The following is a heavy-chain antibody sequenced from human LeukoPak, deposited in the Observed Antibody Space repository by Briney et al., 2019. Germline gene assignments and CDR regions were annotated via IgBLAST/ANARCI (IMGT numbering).Heavy chain of an antibody. V-gene: IGHV3-48*01. Sequence: QSGGSLRLSCAASGLTFSSYSMNWVRQAPGKGLEWVSYISSSSSTIYYADSVKGRFTISRDNAKNSLYLQMNSLRAEDAAVYYCARDVSSRTSHAFDIWGQGTMVTVSS. D-gene: IGHD2-2*01. J-gene: IGHJ3*02. CDR3: ARDVSSRTSHAFDI. CDR2: ISSSSSTI. CDR1: GLTFSSYS.